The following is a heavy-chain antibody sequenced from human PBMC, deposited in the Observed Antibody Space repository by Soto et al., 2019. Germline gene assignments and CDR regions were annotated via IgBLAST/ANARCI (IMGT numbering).Heavy chain of an antibody. CDR3: TTVSLHFWWGAFDI. CDR2: IRSKADGGTT. J-gene: IGHJ3*02. D-gene: IGHD2-8*02. Sequence: EVQLVESGGGLVKPGGSLRLSCAASGFTFSRAWVNWVRLAPGKGLEWVGRIRSKADGGTTDYTAPVEGRFTVSRDDEKSTAYLQMNSLKTEDTAVYYCTTVSLHFWWGAFDIWGLGTMVTVSS. V-gene: IGHV3-15*07. CDR1: GFTFSRAW.